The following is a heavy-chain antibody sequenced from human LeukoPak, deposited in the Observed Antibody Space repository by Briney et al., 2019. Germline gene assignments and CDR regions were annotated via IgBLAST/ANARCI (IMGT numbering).Heavy chain of an antibody. CDR2: IYHSGST. V-gene: IGHV4-38-2*01. J-gene: IGHJ5*02. Sequence: SETLSLTCAVSGYSISSGYYWGWIRQPPGKGLEWIGSIYHSGSTYYNPSLKSRVTISVDTSKNQFSLKLSSVTAADTAVYYCARHVDRLRFLEWLSRTRGWFDPWGQGTLVTVSS. CDR1: GYSISSGYY. CDR3: ARHVDRLRFLEWLSRTRGWFDP. D-gene: IGHD3-3*01.